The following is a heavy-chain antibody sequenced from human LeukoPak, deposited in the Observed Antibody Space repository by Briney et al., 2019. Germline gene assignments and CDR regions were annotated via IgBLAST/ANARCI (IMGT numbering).Heavy chain of an antibody. CDR3: ANRGYDILTGYYNYFDY. V-gene: IGHV3-23*01. CDR1: GFTFSSYG. Sequence: GGSLRLSCAASGFTFSSYGMSWVRQAPGKGLEWVSAICGSGGSTYYADSVKGRFTISRDNSKNTLYLQMNSLRAEDTAVYYCANRGYDILTGYYNYFDYWGQGTLVTVSS. CDR2: ICGSGGST. J-gene: IGHJ4*02. D-gene: IGHD3-9*01.